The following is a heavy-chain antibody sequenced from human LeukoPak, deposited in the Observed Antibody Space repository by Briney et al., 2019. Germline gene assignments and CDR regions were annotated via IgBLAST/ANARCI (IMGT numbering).Heavy chain of an antibody. J-gene: IGHJ5*02. Sequence: ASVKVSCKASGGTFSSYAISWVRQAPGQGLEWMGRIIPILGIANYAQKFQGRVTITADKSTSTAYMELSSLRSEDTAVYYCARDDDFWSGYFRVLDPWGQGTLVTVSS. V-gene: IGHV1-69*04. CDR2: IIPILGIA. D-gene: IGHD3-3*01. CDR1: GGTFSSYA. CDR3: ARDDDFWSGYFRVLDP.